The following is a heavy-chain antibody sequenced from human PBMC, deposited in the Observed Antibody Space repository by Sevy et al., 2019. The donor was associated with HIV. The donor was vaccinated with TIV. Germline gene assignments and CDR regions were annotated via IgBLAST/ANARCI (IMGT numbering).Heavy chain of an antibody. CDR1: DGSISSHY. V-gene: IGHV4-59*11. Sequence: SETLSLTCTVSDGSISSHYWSWIRQPPGMGVQWIGYIYYSGSTNYNPPLKSRVTMSLDTSKNQFSLKLSSVTAADTAVYYCARLLRYNPCFDYWGQGALVTVSS. CDR3: ARLLRYNPCFDY. CDR2: IYYSGST. D-gene: IGHD1-1*01. J-gene: IGHJ4*02.